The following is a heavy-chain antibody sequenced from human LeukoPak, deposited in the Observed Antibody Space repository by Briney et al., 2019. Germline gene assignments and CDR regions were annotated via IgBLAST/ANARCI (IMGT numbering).Heavy chain of an antibody. J-gene: IGHJ6*02. CDR3: AKDRYYYDSSGYYYYYDGMDV. Sequence: PGRSLRLSCAASGFTFSSYGMHWVRQAPGKGLEWVASISYDGSNKYYADSVKGRFTISRDNSKNTLYLQMNSLRAEDTAVYYCAKDRYYYDSSGYYYYYDGMDVWGQGTTVTVSS. D-gene: IGHD3-22*01. CDR2: ISYDGSNK. CDR1: GFTFSSYG. V-gene: IGHV3-30*18.